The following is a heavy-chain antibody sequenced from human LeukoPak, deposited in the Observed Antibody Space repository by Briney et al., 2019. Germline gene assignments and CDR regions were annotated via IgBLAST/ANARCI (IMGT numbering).Heavy chain of an antibody. CDR1: GFTFSSYA. V-gene: IGHV3-30-3*01. Sequence: GGSLRLSCAASGFTFSSYAMHWVRQAPGKGLEWVAVISYDGSSKYYADSVKGRFTISRDNSKNTLYLQMNSLRAEDTAVYYCASALDTDCSSTSCADYWGQGTLVTVSS. J-gene: IGHJ4*02. CDR3: ASALDTDCSSTSCADY. CDR2: ISYDGSSK. D-gene: IGHD2-2*01.